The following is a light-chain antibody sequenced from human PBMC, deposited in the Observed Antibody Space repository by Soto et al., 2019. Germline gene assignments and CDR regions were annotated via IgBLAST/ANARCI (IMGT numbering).Light chain of an antibody. CDR2: AAS. CDR3: QQSYSTPRT. J-gene: IGKJ1*01. V-gene: IGKV1-39*01. Sequence: DIQMTQSPSSLSASVGDRVTITCRASQSISSYLNWYQQKPGKAPKVLIYAASILQSGVPSRFSGSGSGTDFALTISSLQPEDFATYYCQQSYSTPRTFGQGTKVEIK. CDR1: QSISSY.